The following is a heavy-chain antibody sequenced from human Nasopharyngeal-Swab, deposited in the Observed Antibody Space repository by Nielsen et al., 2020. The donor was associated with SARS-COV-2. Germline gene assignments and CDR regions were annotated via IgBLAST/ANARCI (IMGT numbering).Heavy chain of an antibody. CDR1: GGSISSSSYY. Sequence: SETLSLTCTVSGGSISSSSYYWGWIRQPPGKGLEWIGSIYYSGSTYYNPSLKSRVTISVDTSKNQFSLKLSSVTAADTAVYYCARQFGVAHFDYWGQGTLVTVSS. CDR2: IYYSGST. V-gene: IGHV4-39*01. CDR3: ARQFGVAHFDY. D-gene: IGHD3-3*01. J-gene: IGHJ4*02.